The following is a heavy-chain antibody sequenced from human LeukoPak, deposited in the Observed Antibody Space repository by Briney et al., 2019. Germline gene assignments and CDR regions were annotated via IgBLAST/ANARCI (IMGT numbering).Heavy chain of an antibody. CDR1: VFTFDDYG. D-gene: IGHD3-22*01. J-gene: IGHJ3*02. Sequence: GGSVILSCAACVFTFDDYGVRCLRQAPEKGLARAYHINWHGCSTGYAHSVRGRFTISRDNAKHSMYLQMNILSAEATALYHCARELDSTPYAFDIWGQGTMVTVSS. CDR3: ARELDSTPYAFDI. CDR2: INWHGCST. V-gene: IGHV3-20*01.